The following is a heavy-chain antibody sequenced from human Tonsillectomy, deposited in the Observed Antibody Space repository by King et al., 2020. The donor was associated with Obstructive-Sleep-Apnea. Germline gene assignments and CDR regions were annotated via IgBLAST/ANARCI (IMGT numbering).Heavy chain of an antibody. V-gene: IGHV1-58*02. Sequence: QLVQSGPEVKKPGTSVEVSCKASGFTFTSSAMQWVRQGRGQRLEWIGWIVGGSGNTNYAQKFQEKVTITRDMATSPAYMELSRLRSEDTAVFYCAADPEYFYDSSGYYSRLDAFDIWGQGTMVTVSS. CDR3: AADPEYFYDSSGYYSRLDAFDI. J-gene: IGHJ3*02. D-gene: IGHD3-22*01. CDR2: IVGGSGNT. CDR1: GFTFTSSA.